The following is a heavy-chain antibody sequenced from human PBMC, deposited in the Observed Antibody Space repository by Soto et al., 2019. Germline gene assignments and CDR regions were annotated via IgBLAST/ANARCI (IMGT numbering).Heavy chain of an antibody. CDR1: GGTFSSYA. CDR2: IIPIFGTA. D-gene: IGHD3-22*01. Sequence: QVQLVQSGAEVKKPGSSVKVSCKASGGTFSSYAISWVRQAPGQGLEWMGGIIPIFGTANYAQKFQGRVTITADKDTSTAYMELSSLRSEDTAVYYCARDRGTMIVVVIRSYYYYGMDVWGQGTTVTVSS. J-gene: IGHJ6*02. V-gene: IGHV1-69*06. CDR3: ARDRGTMIVVVIRSYYYYGMDV.